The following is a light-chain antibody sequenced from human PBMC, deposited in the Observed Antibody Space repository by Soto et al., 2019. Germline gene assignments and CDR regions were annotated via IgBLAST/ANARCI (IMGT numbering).Light chain of an antibody. CDR2: AAS. V-gene: IGKV1-27*01. Sequence: DIQMTQSPPSLSASVGDRVTITCRASQGIRNFVAWYQQKPGKPPKLLIYAASTLQSGVPSRFSGSGSGTDFTLTINSLQSEDVATYSCQKYSSVPVFGPGTKVEIK. J-gene: IGKJ3*01. CDR3: QKYSSVPV. CDR1: QGIRNF.